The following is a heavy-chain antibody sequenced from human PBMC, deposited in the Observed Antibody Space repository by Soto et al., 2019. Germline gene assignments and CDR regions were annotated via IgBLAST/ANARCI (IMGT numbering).Heavy chain of an antibody. V-gene: IGHV3-64*04. CDR2: ISTNGGST. CDR1: GFTFSSYA. D-gene: IGHD1-1*01. Sequence: GGSLRLSCSASGFTFSSYAMHWVRQAPGKGLEYVSSISTNGGSTHYADSVKGRFTISRDNSKNTQYLQMNSLRADDTAVYYCARGGNEQNDYWGQGTLVTSPQ. J-gene: IGHJ4*02. CDR3: ARGGNEQNDY.